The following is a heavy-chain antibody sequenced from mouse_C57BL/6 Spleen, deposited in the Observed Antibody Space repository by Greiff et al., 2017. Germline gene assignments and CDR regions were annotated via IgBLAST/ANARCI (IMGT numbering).Heavy chain of an antibody. J-gene: IGHJ1*03. CDR3: RYYGSSYRYFDV. CDR2: IDPATGGT. Sequence: QVQLKQSGAELVRPGASVTLSCKASGYTFTDYEMHWVKQTPVHGLEWIGAIDPATGGTAYNQKFKGKAILTADKSSSTAYMELRSLTSEDSAVDYCRYYGSSYRYFDVWGTGTTVTVSS. D-gene: IGHD1-1*01. V-gene: IGHV1-15*01. CDR1: GYTFTDYE.